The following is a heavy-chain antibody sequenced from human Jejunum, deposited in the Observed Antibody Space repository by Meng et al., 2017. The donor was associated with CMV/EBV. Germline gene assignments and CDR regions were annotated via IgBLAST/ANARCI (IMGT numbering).Heavy chain of an antibody. V-gene: IGHV1-3*01. CDR1: GYTFTSYA. J-gene: IGHJ4*02. CDR2: INGGNGKT. CDR3: ARDVVVPAALTVRIDY. D-gene: IGHD2-2*01. Sequence: VHRVQPGAEVTRPGAPVKVSCKASGYTFTSYAIHRVRQAPGQRLEWMGWINGGNGKTKYSQKFQGRVTITRDTSASTAYMELSSLRSEDTAVYYCARDVVVPAALTVRIDYWGQGTLVTVSS.